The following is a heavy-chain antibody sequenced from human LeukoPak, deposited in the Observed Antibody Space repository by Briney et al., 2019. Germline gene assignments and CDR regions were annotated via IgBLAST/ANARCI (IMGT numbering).Heavy chain of an antibody. CDR1: GGSVSSGSYY. CDR2: IYYSGST. J-gene: IGHJ4*02. V-gene: IGHV4-61*01. D-gene: IGHD3-3*01. CDR3: ARVPSITIFGVVTPYYFDY. Sequence: KPSETLSLTCTVSGGSVSSGSYYWSWIRQPPGKGLEWIGYIYYSGSTNYNPSLKSRVTTSVDTSKNQFSLKLSSVTAADTAVYYCARVPSITIFGVVTPYYFDYWGQGTLVTVSS.